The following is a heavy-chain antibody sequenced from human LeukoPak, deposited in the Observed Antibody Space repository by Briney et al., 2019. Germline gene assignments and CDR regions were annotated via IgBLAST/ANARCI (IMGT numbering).Heavy chain of an antibody. J-gene: IGHJ4*02. D-gene: IGHD3-16*02. CDR1: GFTFSDYD. Sequence: GGSLRLSCAASGFTFSDYDMHWVRQATGKGLEWVSAIGTAGDTYYTGSVKGRFTISRENAKNSLYLQMNSLRAEDTAVYYCARDQADFGDYIWGSYRNFDYWGQGTLVTVSS. CDR2: IGTAGDT. CDR3: ARDQADFGDYIWGSYRNFDY. V-gene: IGHV3-13*01.